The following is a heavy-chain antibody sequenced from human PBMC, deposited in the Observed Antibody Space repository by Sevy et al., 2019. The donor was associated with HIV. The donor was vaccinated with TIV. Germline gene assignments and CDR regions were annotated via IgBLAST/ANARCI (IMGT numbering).Heavy chain of an antibody. Sequence: GGSLRLSCVASGFSFNKYAMHWVRQAPGKGLEWIGFISYDGRKKDYADSVKGRVTISRDDSKNTLYLQLDSLRGEDTAVYYCARDPHIGDYVLLFDYWGQGTLVTVSS. D-gene: IGHD4-17*01. J-gene: IGHJ4*02. CDR3: ARDPHIGDYVLLFDY. CDR2: ISYDGRKK. V-gene: IGHV3-30*04. CDR1: GFSFNKYA.